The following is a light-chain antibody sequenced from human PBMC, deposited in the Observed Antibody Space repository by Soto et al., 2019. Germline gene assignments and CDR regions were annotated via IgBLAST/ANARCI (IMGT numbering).Light chain of an antibody. CDR1: KRVSGCY. V-gene: IGKV3-20*01. CDR2: GAS. J-gene: IGKJ1*01. CDR3: QQYSDSPPT. Sequence: MVLTQSPATLSLCPGXRATLSCVTSKRVSGCYLPWDHPKPGQXPWLRXFGASDRAQGTPDRFSGSGSGTDFTLTIDRLEPEDFAMYYGQQYSDSPPTFGQGTKVDIK.